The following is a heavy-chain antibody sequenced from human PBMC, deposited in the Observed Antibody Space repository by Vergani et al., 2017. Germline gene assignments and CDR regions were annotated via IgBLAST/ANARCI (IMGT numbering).Heavy chain of an antibody. D-gene: IGHD3-10*01. V-gene: IGHV4-59*01. CDR2: IYYSGST. CDR3: AREAAMVRYYYYMDV. J-gene: IGHJ6*03. Sequence: QVQLQESGPGLVKPSETLSLTCTVSGDSISSYYWSWIRQPPGKGLEWIGYIYYSGSTNYNPSLKSRVTISVDTSKNQFSLKLSSVTAADTAVYYCAREAAMVRYYYYMDVWGKGTTVTVSS. CDR1: GDSISSYY.